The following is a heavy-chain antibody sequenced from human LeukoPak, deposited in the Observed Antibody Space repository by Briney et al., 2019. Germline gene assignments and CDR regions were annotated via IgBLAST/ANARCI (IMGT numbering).Heavy chain of an antibody. CDR1: GFTFSSYG. CDR3: SACTRSPIAVAGYVY. CDR2: VNQDGSDK. V-gene: IGHV3-7*01. D-gene: IGHD6-19*01. J-gene: IGHJ4*02. Sequence: HPGGSLRLSCAASGFTFSSYGMHWVRQAPGKGLEWVANVNQDGSDKNYVDSVKGRFTISRDNAKNSLYLQMNSLRAEDTAVYFCSACTRSPIAVAGYVYWGQGTLVTVSS.